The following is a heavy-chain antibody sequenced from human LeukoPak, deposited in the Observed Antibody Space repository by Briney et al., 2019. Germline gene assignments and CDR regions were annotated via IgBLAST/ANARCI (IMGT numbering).Heavy chain of an antibody. CDR3: ARETLLIIRRNYDSSGYPFDY. CDR2: IYYSGST. V-gene: IGHV4-39*07. CDR1: GGSISSSNYY. J-gene: IGHJ4*02. Sequence: SETLSLTCTVSGGSISSSNYYWGWIRQPPGKGLEWIGSIYYSGSTYYDPSLKSRVTISVDTSKNQFSLKLSSVTAADTAVYYCARETLLIIRRNYDSSGYPFDYWGQGTLVTVSS. D-gene: IGHD3-22*01.